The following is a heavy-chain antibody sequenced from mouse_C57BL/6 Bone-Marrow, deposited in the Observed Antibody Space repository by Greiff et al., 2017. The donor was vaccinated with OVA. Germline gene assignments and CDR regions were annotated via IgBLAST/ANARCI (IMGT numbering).Heavy chain of an antibody. CDR1: GYAFSSSW. D-gene: IGHD2-3*01. V-gene: IGHV1-82*01. Sequence: VQLQESGPELVKPGASVKISCKASGYAFSSSWMNWVQQRPGKGLEWIGRIYPGDGDTTYNGKFKGKATLTADKSSSTAYMQLSSLTSEDSAVYFCARGGDGYFYAMDYWGQGTSVTVSS. J-gene: IGHJ4*01. CDR2: IYPGDGDT. CDR3: ARGGDGYFYAMDY.